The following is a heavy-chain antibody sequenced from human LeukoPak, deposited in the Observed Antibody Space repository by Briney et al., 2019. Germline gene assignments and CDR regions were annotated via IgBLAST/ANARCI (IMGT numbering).Heavy chain of an antibody. CDR2: IYYSGST. CDR3: ARGKVPATAMYFDY. Sequence: PSETLSLTCTVSGGSISSSSYYWGWIRQPPGKGLEWIGSIYYSGSTYYNPSLKSRVTISVDTSKNQFSLKLSSVTAADTAVYYYARGKVPATAMYFDYWGQGTLVTVSS. J-gene: IGHJ4*02. V-gene: IGHV4-39*07. CDR1: GGSISSSSYY. D-gene: IGHD2-2*01.